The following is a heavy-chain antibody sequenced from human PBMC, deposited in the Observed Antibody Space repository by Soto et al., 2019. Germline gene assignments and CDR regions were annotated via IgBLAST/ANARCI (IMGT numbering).Heavy chain of an antibody. V-gene: IGHV3-30*18. CDR1: GFTFSSYG. CDR3: AKEIPPRRGNNWFDP. D-gene: IGHD3-16*01. Sequence: GGSLRLSCAASGFTFSSYGMHWVRQAPGKGLEWVAVISYDGSNKYYADSVKGRFTISRDNSKNTLYLQMNSLRAEDTAVYYCAKEIPPRRGNNWFDPWGQGTLVTVSS. J-gene: IGHJ5*02. CDR2: ISYDGSNK.